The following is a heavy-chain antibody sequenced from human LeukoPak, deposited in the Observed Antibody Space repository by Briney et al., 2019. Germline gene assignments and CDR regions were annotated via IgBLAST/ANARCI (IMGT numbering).Heavy chain of an antibody. Sequence: GGSLRLSCAASGFTFSSYSMYWVRQAPGKGLEWVSYISSSSNTIYYADSVKGRFTISRDNDRNSLDLQMNSLTADDTAVYYCARGGRYSGTWGSAFDIWGQGTMVTVSS. CDR3: ARGGRYSGTWGSAFDI. D-gene: IGHD1-26*01. J-gene: IGHJ3*02. V-gene: IGHV3-48*01. CDR2: ISSSSNTI. CDR1: GFTFSSYS.